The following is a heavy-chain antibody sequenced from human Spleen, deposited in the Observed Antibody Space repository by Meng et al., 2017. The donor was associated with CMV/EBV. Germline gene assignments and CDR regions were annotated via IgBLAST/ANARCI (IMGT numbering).Heavy chain of an antibody. CDR1: GGSFIGYY. V-gene: IGHV4-34*01. D-gene: IGHD6-6*01. CDR2: INHRGST. CDR3: ARVVGYSSSSGGFFDY. Sequence: VRQQHGGAGLSGPSVTSSLPCAVYGGSFIGYYWSWLRQPPGKGLGWIGEINHRGSTNYNPSLKSRVTISVDTSKNQFSLKLSSVTAADTAVYYCARVVGYSSSSGGFFDYWGQGTLVTVSS. J-gene: IGHJ4*02.